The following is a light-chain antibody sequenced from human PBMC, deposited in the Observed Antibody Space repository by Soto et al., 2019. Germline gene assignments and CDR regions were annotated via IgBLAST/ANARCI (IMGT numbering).Light chain of an antibody. CDR2: EVS. Sequence: QSALTQPASVSGSPGQSITISCTGTSSDVGGYNYVSWHQQHPGKAPKLMIYEVSNRPSGVSNRFSGSKSGNTASLTISGLQAEDEADYYCSSYTSSSTLVFGGETHLTVL. CDR1: SSDVGGYNY. CDR3: SSYTSSSTLV. V-gene: IGLV2-14*01. J-gene: IGLJ2*01.